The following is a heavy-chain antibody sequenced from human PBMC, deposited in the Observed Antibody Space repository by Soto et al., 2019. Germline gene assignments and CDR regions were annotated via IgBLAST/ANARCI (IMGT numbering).Heavy chain of an antibody. V-gene: IGHV3-74*01. J-gene: IGHJ4*02. Sequence: GGSLRLSCAASGFTFSNYWIHWVRQAPGKGLVWVSRINRDGSSTSYADSVKGRFTISRDNAKNTLSLQMNSLRAEDTAVYYCARMSPVAYYGSGSYSIPPFDYWGQGTLVTVSS. CDR3: ARMSPVAYYGSGSYSIPPFDY. CDR1: GFTFSNYW. CDR2: INRDGSST. D-gene: IGHD3-10*01.